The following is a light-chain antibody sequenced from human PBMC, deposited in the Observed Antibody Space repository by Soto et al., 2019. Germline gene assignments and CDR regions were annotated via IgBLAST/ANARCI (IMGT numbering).Light chain of an antibody. CDR2: KNS. CDR1: SSNIGSRY. CDR3: AAWDDSLSGWV. V-gene: IGLV1-47*01. Sequence: QAVVTQPPSTSGTPGQRVTISCSGSSSNIGSRYVYWYQQLPGTAPKLLIYKNSQRPSGVPDRFSGSKSGTSASLAISGLRSEDEADYHCAAWDDSLSGWVFGGGTKLTVL. J-gene: IGLJ3*02.